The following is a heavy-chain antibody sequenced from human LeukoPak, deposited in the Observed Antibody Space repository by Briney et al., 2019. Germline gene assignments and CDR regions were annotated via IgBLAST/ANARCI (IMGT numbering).Heavy chain of an antibody. J-gene: IGHJ3*02. CDR1: GGSISSSNW. Sequence: SGTLSLTCAVSGGSISSSNWWSWVRQPPGKGLEWIGEIYHSGSTNYNPSLKSRVTISVDKSKNQFSLKLGSVTAADTAAYYCARDRKLPGGAFDIWGQGTMVTVSS. D-gene: IGHD4-23*01. V-gene: IGHV4-4*02. CDR3: ARDRKLPGGAFDI. CDR2: IYHSGST.